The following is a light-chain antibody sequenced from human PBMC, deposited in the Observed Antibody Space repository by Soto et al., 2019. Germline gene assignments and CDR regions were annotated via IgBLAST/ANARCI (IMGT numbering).Light chain of an antibody. J-gene: IGKJ1*01. CDR2: GAS. CDR3: QQYINWTWT. V-gene: IGKV3-15*01. CDR1: QSVGSY. Sequence: DIVLTQSPSSVSLSLGERVTLSCRASQSVGSYLAWYQQKPGKAPKLLIYGASIRATDIPARFIGSGSGTEFNLTISSLQPEDFAAYSCQQYINWTWTFGQGTKVDIK.